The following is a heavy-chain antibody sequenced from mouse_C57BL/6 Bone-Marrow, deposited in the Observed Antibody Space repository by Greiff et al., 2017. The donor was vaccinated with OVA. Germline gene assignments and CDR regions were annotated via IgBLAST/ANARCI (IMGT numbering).Heavy chain of an antibody. CDR2: IDPENGDT. V-gene: IGHV14-4*01. D-gene: IGHD1-1*01. CDR3: TTLYYGSSYGWFAY. Sequence: VQLKESGAELVRPGASVKLSCTASGFNIKDDYMHWVKQRPEQGLEWIGWIDPENGDTEYASKFQGKATITADTSSNTAYLQLSSLTSEDTAVYYCTTLYYGSSYGWFAYWGQGTLVTVSA. J-gene: IGHJ3*01. CDR1: GFNIKDDY.